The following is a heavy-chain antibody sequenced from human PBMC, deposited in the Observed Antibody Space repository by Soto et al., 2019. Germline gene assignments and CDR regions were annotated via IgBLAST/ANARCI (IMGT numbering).Heavy chain of an antibody. V-gene: IGHV3-74*01. Sequence: EVQLVESGGGVVQPGGSLRLSCAASGFTFFAYWIHWVRQVPGKGLVWFSRINSDGSHTSYADSERGRFTVSRDNSKNTVYLQMNRLTAEETAVYYCAKEVDYGAYAGENWFDSWGPGSLGTVSS. J-gene: IGHJ5*01. D-gene: IGHD4-17*01. CDR1: GFTFFAYW. CDR2: INSDGSHT. CDR3: AKEVDYGAYAGENWFDS.